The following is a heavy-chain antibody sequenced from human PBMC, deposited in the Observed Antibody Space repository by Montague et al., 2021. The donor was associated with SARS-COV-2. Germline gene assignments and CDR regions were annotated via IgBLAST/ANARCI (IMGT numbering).Heavy chain of an antibody. CDR3: AGQSASSPLDH. CDR2: VYYSGXT. Sequence: SETLSLTCSVSGGSISTSNYYWGWIRQPPGKGLEWIGSVYYSGXTXYXXPLKSRVTVSVDTSKNQFSLKISSVTAADTAVYFCAGQSASSPLDHWGQGTLVTVSS. D-gene: IGHD6-13*01. CDR1: GGSISTSNYY. V-gene: IGHV4-39*01. J-gene: IGHJ4*02.